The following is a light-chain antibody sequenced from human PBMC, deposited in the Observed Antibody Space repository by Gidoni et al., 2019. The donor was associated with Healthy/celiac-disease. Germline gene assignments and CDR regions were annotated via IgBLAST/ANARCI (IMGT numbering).Light chain of an antibody. Sequence: ILMPQLPASLPGSLGERATINCKSSQSVLYSSNNKNYLAWYQQKPGQPPKLLIYWASTRESGVPDRFSGSGSGTDFTLTISSLQAEDVAVYYCQQYYSTPLTFGGGTKVEIK. CDR1: QSVLYSSNNKNY. J-gene: IGKJ4*01. CDR3: QQYYSTPLT. CDR2: WAS. V-gene: IGKV4-1*01.